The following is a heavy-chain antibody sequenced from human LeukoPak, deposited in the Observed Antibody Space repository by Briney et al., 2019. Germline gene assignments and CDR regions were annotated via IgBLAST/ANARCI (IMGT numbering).Heavy chain of an antibody. CDR1: GYTFTGYY. D-gene: IGHD2-15*01. Sequence: ASVTVSCTASGYTFTGYYMHWVRQAPGQGLEWMGWINPNSGGTNYAQKFQGRVTMTRDTSISTAYMELSRLRSDDTAVYYCARDRVDIVVVVAANNWFDPWGQGTLVTVSS. CDR2: INPNSGGT. CDR3: ARDRVDIVVVVAANNWFDP. V-gene: IGHV1-2*02. J-gene: IGHJ5*02.